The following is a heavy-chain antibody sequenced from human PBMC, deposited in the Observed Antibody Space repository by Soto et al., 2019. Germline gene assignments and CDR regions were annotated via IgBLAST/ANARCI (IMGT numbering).Heavy chain of an antibody. Sequence: EVQLVESGGGVLRPGGSLRLSCAASGFTFDDYGMSWARQAPGKGLEWVSGVNWIGGSTGYADSVKGRFTISRDNAKNSLYLQMNSLRAEDTAFYYCVRGASLNFDYWGQGTLVTVSS. CDR2: VNWIGGST. CDR1: GFTFDDYG. D-gene: IGHD1-26*01. CDR3: VRGASLNFDY. J-gene: IGHJ4*02. V-gene: IGHV3-20*04.